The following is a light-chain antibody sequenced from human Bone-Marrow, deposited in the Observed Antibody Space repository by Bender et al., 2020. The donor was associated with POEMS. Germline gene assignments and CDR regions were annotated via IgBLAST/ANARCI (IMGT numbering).Light chain of an antibody. Sequence: QSALTQPRSVSGSPGHSVTISCTGTSSDVGGYNYVSWYQQHPGKAPKLMIYEGSKRPSGVSNRFSGSKSGNTASLTISGLQAEDEADYYCCSYAGSSTWVFGGGTKLTVL. CDR2: EGS. CDR1: SSDVGGYNY. V-gene: IGLV2-23*01. CDR3: CSYAGSSTWV. J-gene: IGLJ3*02.